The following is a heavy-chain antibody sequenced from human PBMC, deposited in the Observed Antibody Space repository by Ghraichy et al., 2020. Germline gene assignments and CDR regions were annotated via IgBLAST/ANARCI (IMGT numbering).Heavy chain of an antibody. V-gene: IGHV3-7*01. CDR1: GFTFSRYW. CDR2: IKQDGSET. J-gene: IGHJ4*02. D-gene: IGHD2-21*01. CDR3: ARDCGGDCSPGGYFDY. Sequence: GSLRLSCAASGFTFSRYWMSRVRQTPGKGLEWVANIKQDGSETYYVDSVKGRFTISRDNAKNSLYLQMNSLRAEDTAVYYCARDCGGDCSPGGYFDYWGQGTLVTVSS.